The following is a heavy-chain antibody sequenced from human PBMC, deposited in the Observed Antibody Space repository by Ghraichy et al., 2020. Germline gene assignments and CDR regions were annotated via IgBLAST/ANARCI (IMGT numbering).Heavy chain of an antibody. V-gene: IGHV4-59*01. D-gene: IGHD2-15*01. J-gene: IGHJ6*02. CDR3: ARSYCSGGSCYYAGMDV. Sequence: SQTLTLTCTVSGGSISSYFWSWIRQPPGKGLEWIGYIYYSGSTNYNPSLKSRVTISVDTSKNQFSLKLSSVTAAGTAVYYCARSYCSGGSCYYAGMDVWGQGATVTVSS. CDR2: IYYSGST. CDR1: GGSISSYF.